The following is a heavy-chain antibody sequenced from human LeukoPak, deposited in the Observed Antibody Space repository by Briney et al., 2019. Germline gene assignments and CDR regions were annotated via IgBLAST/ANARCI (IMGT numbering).Heavy chain of an antibody. Sequence: SETLSLTCTVSGGSISSSSYYWSWIRQHPGKGLEWIGYIYYSGSTYYNPSLKSRLTISVDTPKNQFSLKLSSVSAADTAVYYCARGGGDVYNVFDYWGQGTLVTVSS. CDR1: GGSISSSSYY. V-gene: IGHV4-31*03. D-gene: IGHD5-24*01. CDR2: IYYSGST. J-gene: IGHJ4*02. CDR3: ARGGGDVYNVFDY.